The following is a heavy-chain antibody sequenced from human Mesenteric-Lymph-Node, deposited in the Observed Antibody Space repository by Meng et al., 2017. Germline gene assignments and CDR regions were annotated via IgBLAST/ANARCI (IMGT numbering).Heavy chain of an antibody. D-gene: IGHD6-13*01. CDR1: GYTFTCYY. CDR2: INPNSGGT. Sequence: QVQLVQSGAEVKKPGASVKVSCKASGYTFTCYYMNWVRQAPGQGLEWMGRINPNSGGTNYAQKFQGRVTMTRDTSISTAYMELSRLRSDDTAVYYCAREEGPSSSWYVDYWGQGTLVTVSS. J-gene: IGHJ4*02. V-gene: IGHV1-2*06. CDR3: AREEGPSSSWYVDY.